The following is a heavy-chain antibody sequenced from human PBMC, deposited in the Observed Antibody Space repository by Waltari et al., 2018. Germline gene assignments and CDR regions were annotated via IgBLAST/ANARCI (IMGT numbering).Heavy chain of an antibody. CDR1: GGSISSYY. CDR2: IYYSGST. V-gene: IGHV4-59*01. D-gene: IGHD3-10*01. CDR3: ARWGEGSGSYFYYYYYGMDV. Sequence: QVQLQESGPGLVKPSETLSLTCTVSGGSISSYYWSWIRQPPGKGLEWIGYIYYSGSTNDNPSRRSGVTRSVDTSKNQCCLRLSAVTGADTGVDDGARWGEGSGSYFYYYYYGMDVWGQGTTVTVSS. J-gene: IGHJ6*02.